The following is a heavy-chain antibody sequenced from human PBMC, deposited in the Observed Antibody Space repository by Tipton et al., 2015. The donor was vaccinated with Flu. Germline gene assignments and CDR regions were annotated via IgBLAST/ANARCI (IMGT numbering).Heavy chain of an antibody. CDR2: IYYSGST. V-gene: IGHV4-59*01. J-gene: IGHJ4*02. CDR1: GGSISSYY. Sequence: TLSLTCTVSGGSISSYYWSWIRQPPGKGLEWIGYIYYSGSTNYNPSLKSRVTISVDTSKNQLSLKLSSVTAADTAVYYCAREGRGGTYFDYWGQGTLVTVSS. D-gene: IGHD3-10*01. CDR3: AREGRGGTYFDY.